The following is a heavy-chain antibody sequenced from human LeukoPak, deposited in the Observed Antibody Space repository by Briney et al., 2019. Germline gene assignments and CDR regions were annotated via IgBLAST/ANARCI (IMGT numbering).Heavy chain of an antibody. CDR3: ARGGRFGGHDAFDI. Sequence: PSETLSLTCTVSGGSIGSYYWNWIRQPPGKGLEYIGYIYYSGSANYNPSLKGRVTISVDTSKNQFSLKLSSVTAADTAVYYCARGGRFGGHDAFDIWGQGTMVTVSS. D-gene: IGHD3-10*01. J-gene: IGHJ3*02. CDR2: IYYSGSA. V-gene: IGHV4-59*01. CDR1: GGSIGSYY.